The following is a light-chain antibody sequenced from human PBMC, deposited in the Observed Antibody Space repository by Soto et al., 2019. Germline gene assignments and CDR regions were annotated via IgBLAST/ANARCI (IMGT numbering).Light chain of an antibody. CDR1: QSVSTF. CDR3: QQRSSWRVT. V-gene: IGKV3-11*01. Sequence: EIVLTQFPATLSLSPGERATLSCRASQSVSTFLAWYQQKPGQAPRLVVYDASKRATGIPARFSSSGSGTDFTLTISSLEPEDFAVYYCQQRSSWRVTFGGGTKVEIK. CDR2: DAS. J-gene: IGKJ4*01.